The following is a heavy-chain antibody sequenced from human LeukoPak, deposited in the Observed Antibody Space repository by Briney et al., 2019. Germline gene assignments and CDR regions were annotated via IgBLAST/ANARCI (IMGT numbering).Heavy chain of an antibody. CDR2: ISGSGGST. CDR1: GFTFSSYA. D-gene: IGHD6-6*01. Sequence: GASLRLSCAASGFTFSSYAMSWVRQAPGKGLEWVSAISGSGGSTYYADSVKGRFTISRDNSKNTLYLQMNSLRAEDTAVYYCAKDPYSSSPNNWFDPWGQGTLVTVSS. J-gene: IGHJ5*02. CDR3: AKDPYSSSPNNWFDP. V-gene: IGHV3-23*01.